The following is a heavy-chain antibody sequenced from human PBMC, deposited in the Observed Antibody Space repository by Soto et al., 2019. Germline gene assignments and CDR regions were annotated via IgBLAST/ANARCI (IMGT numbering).Heavy chain of an antibody. J-gene: IGHJ5*02. Sequence: QVQLVQSGAEMKKPGASVKVSCKASGYTFTNYYIHWVSHAPGQGLEWMGVINPSGGGTNYAQTVQGRVPMTRDTATSAVYMELSTLSSDDTAVYHCSRGRKVAGGSDDWFDPWGQGTLVTVSS. CDR1: GYTFTNYY. CDR3: SRGRKVAGGSDDWFDP. V-gene: IGHV1-46*03. CDR2: INPSGGGT. D-gene: IGHD2-21*02.